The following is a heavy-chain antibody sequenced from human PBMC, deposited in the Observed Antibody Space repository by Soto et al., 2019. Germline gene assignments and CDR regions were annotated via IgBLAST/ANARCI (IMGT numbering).Heavy chain of an antibody. D-gene: IGHD3-3*01. CDR2: IKSDSDGGTT. V-gene: IGHV3-15*01. CDR1: GFTLSKAW. J-gene: IGHJ4*02. CDR3: TTDALRFLEWFSY. Sequence: EVQLVESGGGLVKPGGSRRFSCVTSGFTLSKAWMSWVRQAPGKGLEWVGRIKSDSDGGTTDYAAPVKGRFTISRDDSKNTVYLQMNSLKTEDTAVYYCTTDALRFLEWFSYWGQGTLVTVSS.